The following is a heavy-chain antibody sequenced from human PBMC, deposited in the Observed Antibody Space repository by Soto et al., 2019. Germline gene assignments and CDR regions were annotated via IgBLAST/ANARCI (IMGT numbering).Heavy chain of an antibody. J-gene: IGHJ5*01. CDR2: TYYRSKWYN. Sequence: SQTLSLTCAISGDSVSSSSVTWNWIRQSPSRGLEWLGRTYYRSKWYNDYAESVKSRITINPDTSKNQFSLHLNSLTSEVSAVYYCVRLIGNSWLDFWGQGTLVTVSS. D-gene: IGHD1-26*01. V-gene: IGHV6-1*01. CDR3: VRLIGNSWLDF. CDR1: GDSVSSSSVT.